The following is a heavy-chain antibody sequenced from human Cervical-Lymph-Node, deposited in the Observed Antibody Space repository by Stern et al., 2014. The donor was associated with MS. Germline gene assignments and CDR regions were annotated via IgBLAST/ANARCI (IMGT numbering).Heavy chain of an antibody. D-gene: IGHD3-10*01. CDR3: ARDDVMVGGMDV. V-gene: IGHV1-69*01. J-gene: IGHJ6*02. Sequence: QVQLVESGAGVKQPGSSVKVSCKASGGTFRNYGISWVRQAPGQGLEWVGGIISMFGRGNSAQPFTGRVTITADESTNPLSLEWNRLRSEDTAVYYCARDDVMVGGMDVWGQGTTVTVSS. CDR1: GGTFRNYG. CDR2: IISMFGRG.